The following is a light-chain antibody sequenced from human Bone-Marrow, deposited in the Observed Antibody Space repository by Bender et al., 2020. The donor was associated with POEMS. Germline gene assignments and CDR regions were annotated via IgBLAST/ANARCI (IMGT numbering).Light chain of an antibody. V-gene: IGLV3-1*01. CDR1: KLGNKY. CDR2: EDN. CDR3: QAWDTSGVV. J-gene: IGLJ2*01. Sequence: SYALAQPPSVSVSPGQTASITCSGDKLGNKYASWYQQKPGQSPVLVIYEDNKRPSGIPERFSGSNSGNIATLTISGTQALDEADYYCQAWDTSGVVFGGGTKLTVL.